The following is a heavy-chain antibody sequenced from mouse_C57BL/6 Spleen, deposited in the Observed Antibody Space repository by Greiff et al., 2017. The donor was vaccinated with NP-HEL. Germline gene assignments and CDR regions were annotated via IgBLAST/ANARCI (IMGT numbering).Heavy chain of an antibody. Sequence: EVKLMESGPELVKPGASVKMSCKASGYTFTDYNMHWVKQSHGKSLEWIGYINPNNGGTSYNQKFKGKATLTVNKSSSTAYMELRSLTSEDSAVYYCARDGYDYAMDYWGQGTSVTVSS. CDR3: ARDGYDYAMDY. CDR1: GYTFTDYN. CDR2: INPNNGGT. V-gene: IGHV1-22*01. D-gene: IGHD1-2*01. J-gene: IGHJ4*01.